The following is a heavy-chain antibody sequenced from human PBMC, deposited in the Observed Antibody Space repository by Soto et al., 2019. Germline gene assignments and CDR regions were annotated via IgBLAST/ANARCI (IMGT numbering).Heavy chain of an antibody. D-gene: IGHD3-3*01. CDR2: MNPNSGNT. Sequence: ASVKVSCKASGYTFTSYDINWVRQATGQGLEWMGWMNPNSGNTGYAQKFQSRVTMTRNTSISTAYMELSSLRSEDTAVYYCARGRSTIFGVVRPYGMDVWGQGTTVTVSS. J-gene: IGHJ6*02. V-gene: IGHV1-8*01. CDR1: GYTFTSYD. CDR3: ARGRSTIFGVVRPYGMDV.